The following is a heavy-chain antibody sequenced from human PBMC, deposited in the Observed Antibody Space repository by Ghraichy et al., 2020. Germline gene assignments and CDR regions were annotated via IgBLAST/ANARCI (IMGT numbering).Heavy chain of an antibody. CDR2: VYHSGTA. CDR1: GVSISRTNYY. V-gene: IGHV4-39*01. Sequence: GSLRLSCTVSGVSISRTNYYWGWIRQPPGKGLEWIATVYHSGTAYYNLSLKSRVTISVDTSKNQFSLKLSSVTAADTAVYYCARPFCSGGSCDHFDFWGQGTLVTVSS. D-gene: IGHD2-15*01. J-gene: IGHJ4*02. CDR3: ARPFCSGGSCDHFDF.